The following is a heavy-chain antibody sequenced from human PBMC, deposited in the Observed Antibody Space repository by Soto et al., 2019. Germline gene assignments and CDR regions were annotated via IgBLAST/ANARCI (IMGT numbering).Heavy chain of an antibody. J-gene: IGHJ4*02. CDR1: GFTFDNYV. V-gene: IGHV3-23*01. CDR2: ISGNGARA. D-gene: IGHD6-6*01. CDR3: AKRFDDSSTWSFDH. Sequence: GGSLRLSCAASGFTFDNYVMTWVRQAPGKGLEWVAGISGNGARAYYGDSVKGRFIVSRDNSKNTQYLQMNSLRVKDTALYYCAKRFDDSSTWSFDHWGLGTLVTVSS.